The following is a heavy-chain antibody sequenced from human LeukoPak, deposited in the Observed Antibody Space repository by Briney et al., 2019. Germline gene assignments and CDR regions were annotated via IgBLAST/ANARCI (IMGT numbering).Heavy chain of an antibody. J-gene: IGHJ4*02. CDR1: GFTFSSYA. CDR2: ISYDGSNK. Sequence: GGSLRLSCAASGFTFSSYAMHWVRQAPGKGLEWVAVISYDGSNKYYADSVKGRFTISRDNSKNTLYLQMNSLRAEDTAVYYCARDQSPYSGSSWAFDYWGQGTLVTVSS. V-gene: IGHV3-30*04. D-gene: IGHD1-26*01. CDR3: ARDQSPYSGSSWAFDY.